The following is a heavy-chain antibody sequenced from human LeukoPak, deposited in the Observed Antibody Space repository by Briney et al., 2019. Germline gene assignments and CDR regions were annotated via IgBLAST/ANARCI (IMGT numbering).Heavy chain of an antibody. D-gene: IGHD6-13*01. CDR2: IYYSGST. J-gene: IGHJ4*02. CDR1: GGSISSYY. V-gene: IGHV4-59*01. CDR3: ARVPEGSWYEERYFDY. Sequence: SETLSLTCTVSGGSISSYYWSWIRQPPGKGLEWIRYIYYSGSTNYNPSLKSRVTISVDTSKNQFSLKLSSVTAADTAVYYCARVPEGSWYEERYFDYWGQGTLVTVSS.